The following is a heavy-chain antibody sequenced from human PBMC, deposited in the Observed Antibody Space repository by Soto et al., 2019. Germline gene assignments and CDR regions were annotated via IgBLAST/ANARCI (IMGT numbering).Heavy chain of an antibody. CDR1: GFTFSSYS. V-gene: IGHV3-21*01. CDR3: ARDRYFDWYPVDY. CDR2: ISSSSSYI. D-gene: IGHD3-9*01. J-gene: IGHJ4*02. Sequence: EVQLVESGGGLVKPGGSLRLSCAASGFTFSSYSMNWVRQAPGKGLEWVSSISSSSSYIYYADSVKGRFTISRDNAKNSLYLQMNSLRAEDTAVYYCARDRYFDWYPVDYWGQGTLVTVSS.